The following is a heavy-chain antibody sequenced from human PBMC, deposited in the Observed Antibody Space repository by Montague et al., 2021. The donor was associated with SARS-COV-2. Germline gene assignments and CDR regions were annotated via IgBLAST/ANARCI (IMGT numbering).Heavy chain of an antibody. V-gene: IGHV4-39*01. D-gene: IGHD1-26*01. Sequence: SETLSLTCTVSRGSLRLTSYHWGWIRQLPGKGLEWIGSIYHTGSTYYDPSLESRVTMSVDNSKNQFSLMLTSVTAADTAVYYCANFYSGSYNYWGHGSLVTDSS. CDR1: RGSLRLTSYH. CDR3: ANFYSGSYNY. CDR2: IYHTGST. J-gene: IGHJ4*01.